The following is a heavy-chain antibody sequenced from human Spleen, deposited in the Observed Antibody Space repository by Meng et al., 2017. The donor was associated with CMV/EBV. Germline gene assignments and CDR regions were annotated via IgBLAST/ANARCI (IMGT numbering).Heavy chain of an antibody. V-gene: IGHV1-8*01. CDR1: GYTFSSYD. Sequence: ASVKVSCKASGYTFSSYDINWVRQATGQGLEWMGWMNPNSGNTGYAQKFQGRVTMTRNTSISTAYMELSSLRSEDTAVYYCARGFVQYQLLLGYWGQGTLVTVSS. D-gene: IGHD2-2*01. J-gene: IGHJ4*02. CDR3: ARGFVQYQLLLGY. CDR2: MNPNSGNT.